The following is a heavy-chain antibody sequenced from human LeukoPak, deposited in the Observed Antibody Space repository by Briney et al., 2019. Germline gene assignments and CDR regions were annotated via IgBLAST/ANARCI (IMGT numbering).Heavy chain of an antibody. CDR1: GGSFSGYY. J-gene: IGHJ4*02. V-gene: IGHV4-34*01. Sequence: PSETLSLTCAVYGGSFSGYYWSWIRQPPGKGLEWIGEINHSGSTNYNPSLKSRVTISLDTSKNQFSLKLSSVTAADTAVYYCTRGAPVGSSREFDYWGQGTLVTVSS. CDR2: INHSGST. CDR3: TRGAPVGSSREFDY. D-gene: IGHD5-24*01.